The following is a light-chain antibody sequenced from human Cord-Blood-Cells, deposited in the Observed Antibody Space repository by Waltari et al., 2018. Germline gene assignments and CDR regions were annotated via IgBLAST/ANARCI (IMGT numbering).Light chain of an antibody. CDR2: DVS. Sequence: QSALTQPASVSGSPGQSITISCTGTSSDVGGYNLVSWYQQHPGKAPKLMIYDVSKRPSGVSNRFSGSKSGNTDSLTISVLQAEDEADYYCSSYTSSSTVFGGGTKLTVL. CDR3: SSYTSSSTV. J-gene: IGLJ3*02. CDR1: SSDVGGYNL. V-gene: IGLV2-14*01.